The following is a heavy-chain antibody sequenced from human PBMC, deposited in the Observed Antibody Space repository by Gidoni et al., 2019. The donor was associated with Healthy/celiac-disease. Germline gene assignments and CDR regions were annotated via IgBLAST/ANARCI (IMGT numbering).Heavy chain of an antibody. J-gene: IGHJ4*02. Sequence: EVQLVESGGGLVKPGGSLRLSCAASGFPFSSYSMNWVRQAPGKGLEWVSSISSSGSYIYYADSVKGRFTISRDNAKNSLYLQMNSLRAEDTAVYYCARLVAHTGYPAGGVGYWGQGTLVTVSS. V-gene: IGHV3-21*01. CDR2: ISSSGSYI. CDR3: ARLVAHTGYPAGGVGY. CDR1: GFPFSSYS. D-gene: IGHD3-9*01.